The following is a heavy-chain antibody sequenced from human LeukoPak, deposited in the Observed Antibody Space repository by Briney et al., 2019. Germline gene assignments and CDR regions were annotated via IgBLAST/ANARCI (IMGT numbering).Heavy chain of an antibody. V-gene: IGHV5-51*01. J-gene: IGHJ3*02. CDR3: ARQAYVTNLDAFDI. D-gene: IGHD3-10*02. Sequence: GESLKISCKGSGYSFTSYWIGWVRPMPGEGLEWMGIVYTGDCDTTYSPAFQGQVTFSVDKSIATAFLQRSSLKASDNAMYYCARQAYVTNLDAFDIWGQGTMVTVSS. CDR2: VYTGDCDT. CDR1: GYSFTSYW.